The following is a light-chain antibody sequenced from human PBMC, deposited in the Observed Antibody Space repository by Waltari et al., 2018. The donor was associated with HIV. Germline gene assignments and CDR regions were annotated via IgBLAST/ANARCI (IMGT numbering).Light chain of an antibody. J-gene: IGLJ3*02. V-gene: IGLV1-44*01. Sequence: QSVLTQPPSTSGTPGQRVTIACSGSSSTIGSNTVNWDHHLPGTAPKLLIYGNNQRPSGVPDRFSGSKSGTSASLAISGLQSEDEADYYCAAWDDSLNGLWVFGGGTKLTVL. CDR2: GNN. CDR3: AAWDDSLNGLWV. CDR1: SSTIGSNT.